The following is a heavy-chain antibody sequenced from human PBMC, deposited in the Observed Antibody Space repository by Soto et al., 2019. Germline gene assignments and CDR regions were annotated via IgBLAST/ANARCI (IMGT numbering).Heavy chain of an antibody. Sequence: AAVKVSCKASGYTFTSYYVHWVREAPGQGLEWMGWINPETGGTSYAQKFQGRVTLSRDTSINTAYLELSRLRFDDVAVYFCARERYQVISDGMDVWGQGTTVTVSS. V-gene: IGHV1-2*02. D-gene: IGHD2-2*01. CDR3: ARERYQVISDGMDV. CDR2: INPETGGT. CDR1: GYTFTSYY. J-gene: IGHJ6*02.